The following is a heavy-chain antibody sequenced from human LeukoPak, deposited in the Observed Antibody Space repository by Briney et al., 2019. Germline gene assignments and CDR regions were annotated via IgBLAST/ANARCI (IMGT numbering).Heavy chain of an antibody. CDR1: GGSFSGYY. J-gene: IGHJ5*02. V-gene: IGHV4-34*01. Sequence: TSETLSLTCAVYGGSFSGYYWSWIRQPPGKGLEWIGEINHSGSTNYNPSLKSRVTISVDTSKNQFSLKLSSVTAADTAAYYRARGRGYSYGPNWFDPWGQGTLVTVSS. CDR3: ARGRGYSYGPNWFDP. D-gene: IGHD5-18*01. CDR2: INHSGST.